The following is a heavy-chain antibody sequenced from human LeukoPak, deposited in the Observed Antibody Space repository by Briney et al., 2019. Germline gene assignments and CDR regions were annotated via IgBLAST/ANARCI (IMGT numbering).Heavy chain of an antibody. Sequence: PGGSRRLSCAASGFTFDDYAMHWVRQAPGKGLEWVSGISWNSGSIGYADSVKGRFTISRDNAKNSLYLQMNSLRAEDTALYYCAKDGAATYYYGMDVWGQGTTVTVPS. CDR3: AKDGAATYYYGMDV. D-gene: IGHD2-15*01. CDR2: ISWNSGSI. J-gene: IGHJ6*02. CDR1: GFTFDDYA. V-gene: IGHV3-9*01.